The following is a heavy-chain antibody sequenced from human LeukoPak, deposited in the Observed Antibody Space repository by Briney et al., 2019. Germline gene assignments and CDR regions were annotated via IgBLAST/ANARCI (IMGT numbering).Heavy chain of an antibody. CDR3: ARDGYNRIDY. V-gene: IGHV4-30-4*08. D-gene: IGHD5-24*01. CDR1: GGSISSGDYY. CDR2: IYYSGST. J-gene: IGHJ4*02. Sequence: SETLSLTCTVSGGSISSGDYYWRWIRQPPGKGLEWIGYIYYSGSTYYNPSLKSRVTISVDTSKNQFSLKLSSVTAAATAVYYCARDGYNRIDYWGQGTLVTVSS.